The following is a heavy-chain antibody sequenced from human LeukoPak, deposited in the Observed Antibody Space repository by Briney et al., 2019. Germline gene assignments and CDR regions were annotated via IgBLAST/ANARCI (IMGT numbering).Heavy chain of an antibody. CDR2: IYTSGST. CDR3: ARGRKYSSSWSFQH. J-gene: IGHJ1*01. CDR1: GGSISSYY. D-gene: IGHD6-13*01. V-gene: IGHV4-4*07. Sequence: SETLSLTCTVSGGSISSYYWSWIRQPARKGLEWIGRIYTSGSTNYNPSLKSRVTMSVDTSKNQFSLKLSSVTAADTAVYYCARGRKYSSSWSFQHWGQGTLVTISS.